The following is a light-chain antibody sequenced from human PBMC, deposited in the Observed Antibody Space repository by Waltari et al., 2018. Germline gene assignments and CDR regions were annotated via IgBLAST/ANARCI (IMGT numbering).Light chain of an antibody. V-gene: IGLV2-8*01. CDR1: SSDVGAYNY. J-gene: IGLJ2*01. Sequence: QSALTQPPSASGSPGQSVTLSCTGSSSDVGAYNYVSWYQQHPGKAPKLMIYEVSKRPSGVPDRFSGSKSGNTASLTVSGLQAEDEADYYCSSHAGSKNYVVFGGGTKLTVL. CDR2: EVS. CDR3: SSHAGSKNYVV.